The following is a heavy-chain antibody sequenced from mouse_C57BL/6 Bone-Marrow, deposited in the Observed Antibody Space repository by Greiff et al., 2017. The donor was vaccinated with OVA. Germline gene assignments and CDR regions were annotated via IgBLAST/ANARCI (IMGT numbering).Heavy chain of an antibody. J-gene: IGHJ1*03. CDR2: INPSSGYT. CDR3: ARERTTVVADWYFDV. D-gene: IGHD1-1*01. V-gene: IGHV1-4*01. Sequence: QVHVKQSGAELARPGASVKMSCKASGYTFTSYTMHWVKQRPGQGLEWIGYINPSSGYTKYNQKFKDKATLTADKSSSTAYMQLSSLTSEDSAVYYCARERTTVVADWYFDVWGTGTTVTVSS. CDR1: GYTFTSYT.